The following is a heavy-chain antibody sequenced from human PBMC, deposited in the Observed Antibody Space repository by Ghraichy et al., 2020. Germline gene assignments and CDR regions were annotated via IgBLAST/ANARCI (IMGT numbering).Heavy chain of an antibody. J-gene: IGHJ4*02. CDR1: GFTFDDYA. D-gene: IGHD6-19*01. CDR3: AKDKGSGWYSRYYFDY. V-gene: IGHV3-9*01. CDR2: ISWNSGSI. Sequence: GGSLRLSCAASGFTFDDYAMHWVRQAPGKGLEWVSGISWNSGSIGYADSVKGRFTISRDNAKNSLYLQMNSLRAEDTALYYCAKDKGSGWYSRYYFDYWGQGTLVTVSS.